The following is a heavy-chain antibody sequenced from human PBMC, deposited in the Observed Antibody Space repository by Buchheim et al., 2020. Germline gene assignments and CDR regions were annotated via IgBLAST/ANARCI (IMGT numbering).Heavy chain of an antibody. CDR3: AREYGSGSYYSGEFDP. J-gene: IGHJ5*02. V-gene: IGHV3-7*01. CDR1: GFTFSSYW. CDR2: IKQDGSEK. Sequence: EVQLVESGGGLVQPGGSLRLSCAASGFTFSSYWMSWVRQAPGKGLEWVANIKQDGSEKYYVDSVKGRFTISRDNAKNSLYLQMNGLRAEDTAVYYCAREYGSGSYYSGEFDPWGQGTL. D-gene: IGHD3-10*01.